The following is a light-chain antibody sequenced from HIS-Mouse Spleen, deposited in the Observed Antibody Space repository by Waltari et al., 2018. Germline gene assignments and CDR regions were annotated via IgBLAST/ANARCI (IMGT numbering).Light chain of an antibody. V-gene: IGLV3-10*01. CDR2: EDS. Sequence: SYELTQPPSVSVSPGQTARITCSGDALPKKYAYWYQQKSGQAPVLVIYEDSKRPSGLPERFSCSSSGTMATLTIGGAQVEDEADYYCYSTDSSGNHRVFGGGTKLTVL. CDR3: YSTDSSGNHRV. J-gene: IGLJ2*01. CDR1: ALPKKY.